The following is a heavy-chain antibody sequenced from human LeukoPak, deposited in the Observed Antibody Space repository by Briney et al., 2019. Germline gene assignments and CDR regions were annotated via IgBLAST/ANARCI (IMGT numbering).Heavy chain of an antibody. J-gene: IGHJ6*03. CDR1: GGSISSSNW. CDR2: IYHSGST. V-gene: IGHV4-4*02. CDR3: ARDETYSSDWQSNHYYYYMDV. Sequence: SGTLSLTCAVSGGSISSSNWWSWIRQPPGKGLEWIGEIYHSGSTNYNPSLKSRVTISVDTSKNQFSLKLSSVTATDTAVYYCARDETYSSDWQSNHYYYYMDVWGKGTTVTVSS. D-gene: IGHD6-19*01.